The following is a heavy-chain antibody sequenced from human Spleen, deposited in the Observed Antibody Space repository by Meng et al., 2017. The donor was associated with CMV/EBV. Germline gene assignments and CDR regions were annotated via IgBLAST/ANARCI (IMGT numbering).Heavy chain of an antibody. CDR2: IYYSGNT. Sequence: GSLRLSCTVSGGSISSSRYYWGWIRQPPGKGLEWIGSIYYSGNTYYSPSLKSRVTISLDTSKNQFSLRLSSVTAADTAVYYCARDQDAVESAAVRFGLDPWGRGTLVTVSS. D-gene: IGHD2-2*01. CDR3: ARDQDAVESAAVRFGLDP. J-gene: IGHJ5*02. V-gene: IGHV4-39*07. CDR1: GGSISSSRYY.